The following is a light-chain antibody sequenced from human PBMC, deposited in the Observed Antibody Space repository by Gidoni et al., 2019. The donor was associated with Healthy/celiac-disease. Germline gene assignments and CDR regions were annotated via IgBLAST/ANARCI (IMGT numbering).Light chain of an antibody. CDR3: AAWDDSLNGSGV. CDR2: SNN. J-gene: IGLJ2*01. V-gene: IGLV1-44*01. Sequence: QSVLTQPPSASGTPGQRVTISCSGSSSNIGSNTVNWYQQLPGTAPKRLIYSNNQRPSGVPDRFSGSKSGTSASLAISGLQSEDEADYYCAAWDDSLNGSGVFGGGTKLTVL. CDR1: SSNIGSNT.